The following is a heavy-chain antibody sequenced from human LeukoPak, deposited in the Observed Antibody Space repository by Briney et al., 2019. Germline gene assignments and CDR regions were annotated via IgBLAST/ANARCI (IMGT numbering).Heavy chain of an antibody. CDR2: ISSSSSTI. Sequence: GGSLRLSCAASGSTFSSYGMNWVRQAPGKGLEWVSYISSSSSTIYYADSVKGRFTISRDNAKNSLYLQMNSLRAEDTAVYYCARDRASYDFWSGYNYWGQGTLVTVSS. CDR1: GSTFSSYG. V-gene: IGHV3-48*01. D-gene: IGHD3-3*01. CDR3: ARDRASYDFWSGYNY. J-gene: IGHJ4*02.